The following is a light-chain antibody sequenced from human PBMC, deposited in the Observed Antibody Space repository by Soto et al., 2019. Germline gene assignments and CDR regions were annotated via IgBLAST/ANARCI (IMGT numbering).Light chain of an antibody. CDR1: SSNIGAGYD. CDR3: QSYDSSLSLSV. V-gene: IGLV1-40*01. J-gene: IGLJ3*02. Sequence: QSVLTQPPSVSGAPGQRVTISCTGSSSNIGAGYDVHWYQHLPGTVPKLLIYGNSNRPSGVPDRFSGSKSGTSASLAITGLQAEDEADYFCQSYDSSLSLSVFGGGTKLTVL. CDR2: GNS.